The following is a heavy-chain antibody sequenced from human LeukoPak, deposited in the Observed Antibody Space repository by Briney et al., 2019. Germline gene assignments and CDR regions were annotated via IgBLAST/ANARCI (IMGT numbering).Heavy chain of an antibody. Sequence: GSLRLSCAVSGFTFNVYWMSWVRQPPGKGLEWIGEIYHSGSTNYNPSLKSRVTISVDKSKNQFSLKLNSVTAADTAVYYCARAKITMIVVVPRARYMDVWGKGTTVTVSS. CDR2: IYHSGST. CDR1: GFTFNVYW. V-gene: IGHV4-4*02. D-gene: IGHD3-22*01. CDR3: ARAKITMIVVVPRARYMDV. J-gene: IGHJ6*03.